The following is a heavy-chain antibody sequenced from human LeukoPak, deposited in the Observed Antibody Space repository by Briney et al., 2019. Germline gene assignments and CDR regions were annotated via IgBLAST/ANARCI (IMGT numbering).Heavy chain of an antibody. CDR1: GFSFDVHA. D-gene: IGHD3-16*01. CDR2: IGGPAET. J-gene: IGHJ4*02. V-gene: IGHV3-23*01. Sequence: GGSLRLSCAASGFSFDVHAMTWVRQAPGKGPKWVATIGGPAETFYADSVRGRFTISRDNSRYILYLQMNRLRAEDSALYYCAKDWTSHNGVYDCLDFWGQGTQVTVSS. CDR3: AKDWTSHNGVYDCLDF.